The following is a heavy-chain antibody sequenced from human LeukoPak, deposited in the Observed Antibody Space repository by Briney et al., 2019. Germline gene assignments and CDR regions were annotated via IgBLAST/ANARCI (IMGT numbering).Heavy chain of an antibody. J-gene: IGHJ6*03. CDR2: IYNSGST. V-gene: IGHV4-61*05. D-gene: IGHD3-3*01. Sequence: ASETLSLTCTVSGGSISSSSYYWGWIRQPPGKGLEWIGYIYNSGSTNYNPSLKSRVTISVDTSKNQFSLKLSSVTAADTAVYYCARVSHALRRGYYYMDVWGKGTTVTISS. CDR3: ARVSHALRRGYYYMDV. CDR1: GGSISSSSYY.